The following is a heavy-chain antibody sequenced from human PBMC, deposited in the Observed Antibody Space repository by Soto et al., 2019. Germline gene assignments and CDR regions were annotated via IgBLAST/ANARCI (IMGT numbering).Heavy chain of an antibody. V-gene: IGHV4-59*01. CDR1: GGSISSYY. CDR2: IYYSGST. D-gene: IGHD4-17*01. Sequence: QVQLQESGPGLVKPSETLSLTYTVSGGSISSYYWSWIRQPPGKGLEWIGYIYYSGSTNYNPSLKSRFTISVDTSKNQFSLKLSSVTAADTAVYYCARGVTTVTSWSVDFDYWGQGTLVTVSS. CDR3: ARGVTTVTSWSVDFDY. J-gene: IGHJ4*02.